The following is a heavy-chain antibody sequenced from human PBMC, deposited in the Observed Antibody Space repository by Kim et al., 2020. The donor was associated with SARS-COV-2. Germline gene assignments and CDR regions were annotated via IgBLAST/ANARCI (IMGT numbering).Heavy chain of an antibody. Sequence: SETLSLTCTVSGGSISSSSYYWGWIRQPPGKGLEWIGSIYYSGSTYYNPSLKSRVTISVDTSKNQFSLKLSSVTAADTAVYYCARSEAAARPFPNWFDP. D-gene: IGHD6-6*01. V-gene: IGHV4-39*01. CDR1: GGSISSSSYY. CDR3: ARSEAAARPFPNWFDP. CDR2: IYYSGST. J-gene: IGHJ5*02.